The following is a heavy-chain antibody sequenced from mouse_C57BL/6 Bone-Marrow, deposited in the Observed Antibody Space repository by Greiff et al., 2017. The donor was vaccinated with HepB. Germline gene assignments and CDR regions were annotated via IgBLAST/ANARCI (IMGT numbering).Heavy chain of an antibody. D-gene: IGHD1-1*01. J-gene: IGHJ4*01. CDR3: ARLRDYGPYYAMDY. CDR2: ISNGGGST. Sequence: EVKVVESGGGLVQPGGSLKLSCAASGFTFSDYYMYWVRQTPEKRLEWVAYISNGGGSTYYPDTVKGRFTISRDNAKNTLYLQMSRLKSEDTAMYYCARLRDYGPYYAMDYWGQGTSVTVSS. CDR1: GFTFSDYY. V-gene: IGHV5-12*01.